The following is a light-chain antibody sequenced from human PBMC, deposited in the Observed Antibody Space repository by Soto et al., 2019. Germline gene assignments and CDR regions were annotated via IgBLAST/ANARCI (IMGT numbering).Light chain of an antibody. J-gene: IGKJ4*01. V-gene: IGKV4-1*01. CDR2: WAS. CDR1: QSVLYNSDNKNY. CDR3: QQYYTTLS. Sequence: DIVMTQSPDSLAVSLGERATINCKSSQSVLYNSDNKNYLAWYQQKAGQPPKLLIYWASTRDSGVPDRFSGSGSVAHFTLTINNLQAEDVAVYYWQQYYTTLSFGGGTKVEIK.